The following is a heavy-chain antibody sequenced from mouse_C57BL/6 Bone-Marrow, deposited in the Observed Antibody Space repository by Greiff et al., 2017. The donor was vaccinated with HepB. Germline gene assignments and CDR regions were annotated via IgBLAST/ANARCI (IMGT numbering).Heavy chain of an antibody. Sequence: EVQVVESGAELVRPGASVKLSCTASGFNIKDDYMHWVKQRPEQGLEWIGWIDPENGDTEYATKFQGKATITADTSSNTAYLQLSSLPSKDTAVYYCTTLRHYYDVWYAMDYWGQGTSVTVSS. V-gene: IGHV14-4*01. D-gene: IGHD1-1*01. J-gene: IGHJ4*01. CDR2: IDPENGDT. CDR3: TTLRHYYDVWYAMDY. CDR1: GFNIKDDY.